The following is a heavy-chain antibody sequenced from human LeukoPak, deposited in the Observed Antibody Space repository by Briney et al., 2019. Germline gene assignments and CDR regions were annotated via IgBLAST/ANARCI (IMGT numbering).Heavy chain of an antibody. Sequence: KPGGSLRLSCAASGFTFSDYYMSWIRQAPGKGLEWVSYISSSGSTIYYADSVKGRFTISRDNAKNSLYLQMNSLRAEDTAVYYCARVLYSNYVRVLDYWGQGTLVTVSS. CDR1: GFTFSDYY. J-gene: IGHJ4*02. D-gene: IGHD4-11*01. V-gene: IGHV3-11*04. CDR3: ARVLYSNYVRVLDY. CDR2: ISSSGSTI.